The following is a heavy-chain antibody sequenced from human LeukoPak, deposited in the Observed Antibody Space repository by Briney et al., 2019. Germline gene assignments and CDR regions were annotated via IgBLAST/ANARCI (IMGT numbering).Heavy chain of an antibody. CDR3: ARGPQPRYYDFWSGYFPSLPYDYYYMDV. D-gene: IGHD3-3*01. CDR2: MNPNSGNT. V-gene: IGHV1-8*01. CDR1: GYTFTSYD. J-gene: IGHJ6*03. Sequence: ASVKVSCKASGYTFTSYDINWVRQATGQGLEWMGWMNPNSGNTGYAQKFQGRVTMTRNTSISTAYMELSSLRSEDTAVYYCARGPQPRYYDFWSGYFPSLPYDYYYMDVWGKGTTVTVSS.